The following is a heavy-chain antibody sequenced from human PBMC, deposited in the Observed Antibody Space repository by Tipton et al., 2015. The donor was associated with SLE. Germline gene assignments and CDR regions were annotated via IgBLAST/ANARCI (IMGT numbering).Heavy chain of an antibody. CDR1: GYTFTGSY. J-gene: IGHJ4*02. D-gene: IGHD6-6*01. CDR2: INPTNGGT. V-gene: IGHV1-2*02. Sequence: QLVQSGAEVKEPGASVKVSCKASGYTFTGSYIHWVRQAPGQGLEWMGWINPTNGGTSYVQKFQGRVTMTRDTSISTAYMELSRLDDTAVYYCTRRGGSSSGFDYWGQGTLVTVSS. CDR3: TRRGGSSSGFDY.